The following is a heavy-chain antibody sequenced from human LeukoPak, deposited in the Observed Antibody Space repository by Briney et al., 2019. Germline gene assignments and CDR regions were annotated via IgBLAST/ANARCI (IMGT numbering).Heavy chain of an antibody. CDR2: INHSGST. Sequence: SETLSLTYAVYGGSFSGYYWSWIRQPPGKGLEWIGEINHSGSTNYNPSLKSRVTISVDTSKNQFSLKLSSVTAADTAVYYCARLTSRVAYFDYWGQGTLVTVSS. J-gene: IGHJ4*02. CDR1: GGSFSGYY. V-gene: IGHV4-34*01. CDR3: ARLTSRVAYFDY. D-gene: IGHD3-16*01.